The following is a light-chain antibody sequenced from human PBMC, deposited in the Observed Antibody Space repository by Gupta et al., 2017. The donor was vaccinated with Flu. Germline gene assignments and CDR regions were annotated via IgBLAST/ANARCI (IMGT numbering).Light chain of an antibody. CDR2: DVT. CDR1: NSDVGRFNL. V-gene: IGLV2-23*02. J-gene: IGLJ3*02. Sequence: QSALTQPASVSGSPRQSITISCTVPNSDVGRFNLSSCYQQHPGKPPHLMIYDVTGRPSGISNRFSGSKSGNTASLTISGLQAEDEADYYCCSYAGSSTVVFGGGTRLTVL. CDR3: CSYAGSSTVV.